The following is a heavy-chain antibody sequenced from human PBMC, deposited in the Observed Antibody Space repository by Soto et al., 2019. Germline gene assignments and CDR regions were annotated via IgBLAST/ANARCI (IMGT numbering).Heavy chain of an antibody. V-gene: IGHV3-23*01. CDR1: GFTFSSYG. CDR2: IGGSGGST. Sequence: PGGSLRLSCAASGFTFSSYGMTWVRQAPGKGLEWVSSIGGSGGSTYYADSVKGRFTISRDNSKNMLYLQMSSLRADDTAFYYCARLDYSSRNWGQGSLVTVSS. CDR3: ARLDYSSRN. D-gene: IGHD5-12*01. J-gene: IGHJ4*02.